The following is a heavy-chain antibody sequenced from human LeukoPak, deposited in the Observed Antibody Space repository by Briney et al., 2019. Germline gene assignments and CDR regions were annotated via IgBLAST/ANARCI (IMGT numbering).Heavy chain of an antibody. J-gene: IGHJ4*02. CDR2: ISSSSSYI. CDR3: ARVYCSGGSCYEGALDY. V-gene: IGHV3-21*01. CDR1: GFTFSSYS. D-gene: IGHD2-15*01. Sequence: PGGSLRLSCAASGFTFSSYSMNWLRQAPGKGLEWVSSISSSSSYIYYADSVKGRFTISRDNAKNSLYLQMNSLRAEDTAVYYCARVYCSGGSCYEGALDYWGQGTLVTVSS.